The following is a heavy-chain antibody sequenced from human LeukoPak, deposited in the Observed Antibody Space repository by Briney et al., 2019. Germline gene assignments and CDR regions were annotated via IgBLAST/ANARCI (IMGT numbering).Heavy chain of an antibody. D-gene: IGHD3-22*01. CDR1: GFTFSSYS. V-gene: IGHV3-21*01. CDR2: ISSSSSYI. CDR3: AKGTIEGPYYYDSSGYYNY. J-gene: IGHJ4*02. Sequence: PGGSLRLSCAASGFTFSSYSMNWVRQAPGKGLEWVSSISSSSSYIYYADSVKGRFTISRDNAKNSLYLQMNSLRAEDTAVYYCAKGTIEGPYYYDSSGYYNYWGQGTLVTVSS.